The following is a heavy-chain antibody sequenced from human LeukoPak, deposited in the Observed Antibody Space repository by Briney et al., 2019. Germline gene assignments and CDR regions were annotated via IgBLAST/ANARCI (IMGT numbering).Heavy chain of an antibody. CDR3: ARSGQYYYYYMDV. CDR2: IYTSGST. CDR1: GGSISSDNYY. D-gene: IGHD6-25*01. V-gene: IGHV4-61*02. Sequence: SETLSLTCTVSGGSISSDNYYWSWIRQPAGKGLEWIGRIYTSGSTNYNPSLKSRVTISIDTSKNQFSLKLNSVTAADTAVYYCARSGQYYYYYMDVWGKGTTVTVSS. J-gene: IGHJ6*03.